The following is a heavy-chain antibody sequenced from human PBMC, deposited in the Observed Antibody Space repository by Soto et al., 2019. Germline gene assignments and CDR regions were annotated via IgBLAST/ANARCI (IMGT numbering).Heavy chain of an antibody. J-gene: IGHJ4*02. D-gene: IGHD2-2*01. CDR2: LSHSGRT. Sequence: SETLSLTCAVSGFSISSDSYWGWMRESPGKGLEWIGTLSHSGRTFYNPSLKSRVTISADTTKNQFSLSLTSVTAADTAVYYCGHLKTDTEVTPAPPLFDSWGQGTLVTVSS. CDR3: GHLKTDTEVTPAPPLFDS. CDR1: GFSISSDSY. V-gene: IGHV4-38-2*01.